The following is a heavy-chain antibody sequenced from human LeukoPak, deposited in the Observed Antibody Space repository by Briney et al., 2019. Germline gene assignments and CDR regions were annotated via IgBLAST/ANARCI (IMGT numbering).Heavy chain of an antibody. J-gene: IGHJ4*02. V-gene: IGHV3-53*01. CDR1: GFTVSSNY. Sequence: GGSLRLSCAASGFTVSSNYMSWVRQAPGKGLEWVSVIYSGGSTYYADSVKGRFTISRDNAKNSLYLQMNSLRAEDTAVYYCASLFSGDFWVDYWGQGTLVTVSS. CDR2: IYSGGST. CDR3: ASLFSGDFWVDY. D-gene: IGHD3-3*01.